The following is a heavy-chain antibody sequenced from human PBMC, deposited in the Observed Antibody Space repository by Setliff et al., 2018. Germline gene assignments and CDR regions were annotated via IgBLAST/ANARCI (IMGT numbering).Heavy chain of an antibody. Sequence: SETLSLTCTVSGGSISSDYWSWIRQPPGKGLEWIGYIYSSGSTKYNPSLKSRVTISVDTSKNQFSLKLNSVTAADTAVYYCARGPRVKYCSGTSCDSRHWFDPWGQGTLVTVSS. J-gene: IGHJ5*02. CDR2: IYSSGST. V-gene: IGHV4-4*08. CDR3: ARGPRVKYCSGTSCDSRHWFDP. D-gene: IGHD2-2*01. CDR1: GGSISSDY.